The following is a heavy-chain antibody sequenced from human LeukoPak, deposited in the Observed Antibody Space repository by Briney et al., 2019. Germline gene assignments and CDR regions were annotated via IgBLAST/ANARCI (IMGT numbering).Heavy chain of an antibody. CDR2: IYYSGST. D-gene: IGHD3-10*01. CDR3: ARDDYYGSGSPFDY. Sequence: PSETLSLTCTVSGGSISSYYWSWIRQPPGKGLEWIGYIYYSGSTNYNPSLKSRVTISVDTSKNQFSLKLSSVTAADTAVYYCARDDYYGSGSPFDYWGQGTLVTVSS. V-gene: IGHV4-59*01. CDR1: GGSISSYY. J-gene: IGHJ4*02.